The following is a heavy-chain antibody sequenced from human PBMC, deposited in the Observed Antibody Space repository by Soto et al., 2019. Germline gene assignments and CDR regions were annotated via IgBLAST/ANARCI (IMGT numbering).Heavy chain of an antibody. Sequence: ESGPTLVNPTETLTLTCTVSGFSLSNARMGVSWIRQPPGKALEWLAHIFSNDEKSYSTSLKSRLTISKDTSKSQVVLTMTNMDPVDAATYYCARFHQEYSRGRIIWYYYYGMDVWGQGTTVTVSS. CDR3: ARFHQEYSRGRIIWYYYYGMDV. J-gene: IGHJ6*02. CDR1: GFSLSNARMG. CDR2: IFSNDEK. D-gene: IGHD6-6*01. V-gene: IGHV2-26*01.